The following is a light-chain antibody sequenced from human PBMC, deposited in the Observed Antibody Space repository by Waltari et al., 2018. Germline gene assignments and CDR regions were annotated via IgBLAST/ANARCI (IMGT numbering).Light chain of an antibody. Sequence: DIQMTQSPSSLSASLGDRVTISCQASQDIRNYLNWYQQKPGKAPKLLIYDASNLETGVPSRFSGSGSGTDFTFTISSLQPEDIATYYCQQYDNLLTFGGGTKVEIK. CDR2: DAS. J-gene: IGKJ4*01. V-gene: IGKV1-33*01. CDR3: QQYDNLLT. CDR1: QDIRNY.